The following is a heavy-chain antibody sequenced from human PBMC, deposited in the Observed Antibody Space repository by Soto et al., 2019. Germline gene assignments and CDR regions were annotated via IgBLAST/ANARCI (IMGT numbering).Heavy chain of an antibody. CDR1: GGCISSSSYY. Sequence: SETLSLTCTVSGGCISSSSYYWGWIRQPPGKGLEWIGSIYYSGGTYYNPSLKSRVTISVDTSKNQFSLKLSSVTAADTAVYYCARRKTTVTTHFDYWGQGTLVTVSS. CDR3: ARRKTTVTTHFDY. CDR2: IYYSGGT. J-gene: IGHJ4*02. V-gene: IGHV4-39*01. D-gene: IGHD4-17*01.